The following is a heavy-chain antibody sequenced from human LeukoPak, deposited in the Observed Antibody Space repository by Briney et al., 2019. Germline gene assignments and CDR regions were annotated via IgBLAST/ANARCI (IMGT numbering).Heavy chain of an antibody. J-gene: IGHJ4*02. Sequence: GGSLRLSCAASGYTFSRHWMHWVRQAPGKGLVWVSRINSDGSTTTYADSVKGRFTISRDNAKNTLYLQMNSLRAEDTAVYYCARDIGYSGSFFADNWGQGTLVTVSS. D-gene: IGHD1-26*01. V-gene: IGHV3-74*03. CDR1: GYTFSRHW. CDR2: INSDGSTT. CDR3: ARDIGYSGSFFADN.